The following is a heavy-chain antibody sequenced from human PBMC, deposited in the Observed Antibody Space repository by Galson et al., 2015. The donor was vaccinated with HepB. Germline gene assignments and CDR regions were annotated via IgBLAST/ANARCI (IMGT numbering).Heavy chain of an antibody. V-gene: IGHV3-9*01. Sequence: SLRLSCAASGFTFDDYAMHWVRQAPGKGLEWVSGISWNSGSIGYADSVKGRFTISRDNAKNSLYLQMNSLRAEDTALYYCAKDGDRVVAATGAFDIWGQGTMVTVSS. CDR2: ISWNSGSI. CDR3: AKDGDRVVAATGAFDI. J-gene: IGHJ3*02. CDR1: GFTFDDYA. D-gene: IGHD2-15*01.